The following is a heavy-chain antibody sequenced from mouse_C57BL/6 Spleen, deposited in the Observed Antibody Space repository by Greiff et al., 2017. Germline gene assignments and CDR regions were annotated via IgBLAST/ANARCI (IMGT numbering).Heavy chain of an antibody. CDR3: AGASYDFYAMDY. Sequence: EVQRVESGPGLVKPSQSLSLTCSVTGYSITSGYYWNWIRQFPGNKLEWMGYISYDGSNNYNPSLKNRISITRDTSKNQFFLKLNSVTTEDTATYYCAGASYDFYAMDYWGQGTSVTVSS. J-gene: IGHJ4*01. V-gene: IGHV3-6*01. D-gene: IGHD2-4*01. CDR1: GYSITSGYY. CDR2: ISYDGSN.